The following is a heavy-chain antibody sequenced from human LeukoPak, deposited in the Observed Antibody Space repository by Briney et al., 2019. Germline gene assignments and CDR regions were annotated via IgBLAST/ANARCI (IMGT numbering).Heavy chain of an antibody. J-gene: IGHJ2*01. V-gene: IGHV3-72*01. D-gene: IGHD3-10*01. Sequence: GGSPRLSCAASGFTFSDYYMDWVRQASGKGLDWVARIRNKANTYTTEYAASVKGRFTISRDESKNSLYLQMNSLKTEGTAVYFCARGGVGTRDFDRWGRGTLVTVSS. CDR2: IRNKANTYTT. CDR1: GFTFSDYY. CDR3: ARGGVGTRDFDR.